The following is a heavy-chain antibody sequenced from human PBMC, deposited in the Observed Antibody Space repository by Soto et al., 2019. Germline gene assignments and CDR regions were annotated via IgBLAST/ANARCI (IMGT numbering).Heavy chain of an antibody. CDR3: ARGRYGDY. Sequence: QVHLVQSGAEVRKPGASVKVSCKGSGYTFTSYGIAWVRQAPGKGLEWMGWISAHNDNTNYAQKVQGRVTVTRDTSTSTAYMELRNLRSADTAVYYCARGRYGDYWGQGALVTVSS. CDR1: GYTFTSYG. V-gene: IGHV1-18*01. D-gene: IGHD1-1*01. CDR2: ISAHNDNT. J-gene: IGHJ4*02.